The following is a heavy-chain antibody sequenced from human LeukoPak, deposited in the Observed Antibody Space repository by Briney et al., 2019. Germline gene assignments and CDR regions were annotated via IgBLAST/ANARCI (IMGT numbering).Heavy chain of an antibody. V-gene: IGHV3-21*01. CDR1: GFTFSTYT. CDR3: VRIPNSANFPNWFEP. CDR2: ISGSSSNI. J-gene: IGHJ5*02. Sequence: PGGSLRLSCAASGFTFSTYTMNWVRQAPGKGLEWVSAISGSSSNIYYADSVKGRFTISRDNAKNSLYLQMNSLTADDTAVYYCVRIPNSANFPNWFEPWGQGTLVTVSS. D-gene: IGHD4/OR15-4a*01.